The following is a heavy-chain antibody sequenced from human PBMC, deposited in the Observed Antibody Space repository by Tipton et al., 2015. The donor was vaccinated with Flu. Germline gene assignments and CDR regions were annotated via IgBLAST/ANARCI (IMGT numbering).Heavy chain of an antibody. CDR1: GFTFSSYE. J-gene: IGHJ4*02. V-gene: IGHV3-48*03. Sequence: SLRLSCAASGFTFSSYEMNWVRQAPGKGLEWVSYISSSGSTIYYADSVKGRFTISRDNAKNSLYLQMNSLRAEDTAVYYCARVYNWNYFGPHWGQGTLVTVSS. CDR2: ISSSGSTI. D-gene: IGHD1-7*01. CDR3: ARVYNWNYFGPH.